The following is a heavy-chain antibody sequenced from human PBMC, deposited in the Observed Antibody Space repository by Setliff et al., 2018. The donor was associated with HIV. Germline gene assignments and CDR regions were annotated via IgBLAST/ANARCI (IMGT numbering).Heavy chain of an antibody. Sequence: ASVKVSCKTFGYSFTAYPINWVRQATGQALEWMAWMNPSTGEVGYAQKFQGRLAMTRDSSANIAYMELRGLRSEDTAIYYCARPSHVYGDNGPLGYWGQGTLVTVSS. V-gene: IGHV1-8*01. CDR2: MNPSTGEV. D-gene: IGHD2-21*01. CDR3: ARPSHVYGDNGPLGY. CDR1: GYSFTAYP. J-gene: IGHJ4*02.